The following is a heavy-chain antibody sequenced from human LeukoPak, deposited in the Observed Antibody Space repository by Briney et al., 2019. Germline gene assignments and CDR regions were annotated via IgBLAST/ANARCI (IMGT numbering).Heavy chain of an antibody. CDR1: GFTFSSYV. J-gene: IGHJ4*02. CDR2: ISGSGGST. CDR3: ARVLDGSGSRSFDY. D-gene: IGHD3-10*01. V-gene: IGHV3-23*01. Sequence: GGSLRLSCAASGFTFSSYVMSWVRQAPGKGLEWVSVISGSGGSTYYADSVKGRFTISRDNSKNTLYLQVNSLRAEDTAVYFCARVLDGSGSRSFDYWGQGTLVTVSS.